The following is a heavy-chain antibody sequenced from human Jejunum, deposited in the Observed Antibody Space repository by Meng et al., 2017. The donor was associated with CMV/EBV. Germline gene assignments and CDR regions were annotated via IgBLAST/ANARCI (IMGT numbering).Heavy chain of an antibody. CDR2: VSSVSSYT. CDR1: GFTFDDYY. D-gene: IGHD6-13*01. V-gene: IGHV3-11*06. J-gene: IGHJ1*01. Sequence: QVQLVWAGGGLVKPGGSLRHSCAAPGFTFDDYYMTWIRQAPGKGLEWVSSVSSVSSYTNYADSVKGRFTISRDNAKNSLYLQMNSLTFEDTAVYYCTMPAAGTPPQYFQHWGQGTLVTVSS. CDR3: TMPAAGTPPQYFQH.